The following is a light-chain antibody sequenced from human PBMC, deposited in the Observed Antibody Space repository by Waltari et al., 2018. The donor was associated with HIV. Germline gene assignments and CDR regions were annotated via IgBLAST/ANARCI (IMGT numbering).Light chain of an antibody. CDR3: QQSSDTPYT. CDR1: QTISNY. J-gene: IGKJ2*01. CDR2: SAS. V-gene: IGKV1-39*01. Sequence: DIQMTQSPSSLSASVGDRVVISCRASQTISNYLKWYQQKPGKSPKLLMYSASALISGVPARFSGGGSGTDFTLAINNLQPEDFATYYCQQSSDTPYTFGLGTKVEIK.